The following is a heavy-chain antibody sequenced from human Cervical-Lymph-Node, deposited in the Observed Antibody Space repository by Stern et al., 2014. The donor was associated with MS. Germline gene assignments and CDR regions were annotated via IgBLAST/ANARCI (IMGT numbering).Heavy chain of an antibody. CDR2: ISGYNDDT. V-gene: IGHV1-18*01. J-gene: IGHJ5*02. CDR1: GYTFTNYG. Sequence: QVQLEESGAEVKKPGASVKVSCKASGYTFTNYGISWVRQAPGQGLEWIGWISGYNDDTNYVEKFQGRVTMTTDTSTSTAYMELRSLRSDDTAVYYCARDPHIAVAGTGGGFDPWGQGTLVTVSS. CDR3: ARDPHIAVAGTGGGFDP. D-gene: IGHD6-19*01.